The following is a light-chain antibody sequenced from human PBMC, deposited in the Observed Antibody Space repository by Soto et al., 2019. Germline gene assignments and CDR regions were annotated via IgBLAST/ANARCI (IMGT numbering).Light chain of an antibody. J-gene: IGKJ1*01. CDR2: GAS. Sequence: EIVLTQSPGTLSLSPGERATLSCRASQSVSSSYLAWYQQKPGQAPRLLIYGASSRATGIPDRFSGSGSGTDFTLTISRLEPEDFPVYYCQQYGSSQTFGQGTKVDI. CDR3: QQYGSSQT. CDR1: QSVSSSY. V-gene: IGKV3-20*01.